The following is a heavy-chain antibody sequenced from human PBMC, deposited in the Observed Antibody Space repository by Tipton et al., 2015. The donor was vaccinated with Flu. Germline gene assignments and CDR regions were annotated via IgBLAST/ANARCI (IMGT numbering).Heavy chain of an antibody. CDR3: ARDMAAAGISDYYYYMDV. CDR1: GFTFSSYG. CDR2: IWYDGSNK. V-gene: IGHV3-33*08. J-gene: IGHJ6*03. Sequence: SLRLSCAASGFTFSSYGMHWVRQAPGKGLEWVAVIWYDGSNKYYADSVKGRFTISRDNSKNTLYLQMNSLRAEDTAVYYCARDMAAAGISDYYYYMDVWGKGTTVTVSS. D-gene: IGHD6-13*01.